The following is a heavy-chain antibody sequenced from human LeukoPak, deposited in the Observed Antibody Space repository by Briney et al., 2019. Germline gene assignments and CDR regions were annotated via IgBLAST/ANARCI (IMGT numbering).Heavy chain of an antibody. CDR3: ARDLSGGYETTGHDY. V-gene: IGHV3-21*01. CDR2: ISSSSSYI. CDR1: GFTFSSYS. Sequence: GGSLRLSCAASGFTFSSYSMNWVRQAPGKGLEWVSSISSSSSYIYYADSVKGRFTISRDNAKNSLYLQMNSLRAEDTAVYYCARDLSGGYETTGHDYWGQGTLVTVSS. J-gene: IGHJ4*02. D-gene: IGHD5-12*01.